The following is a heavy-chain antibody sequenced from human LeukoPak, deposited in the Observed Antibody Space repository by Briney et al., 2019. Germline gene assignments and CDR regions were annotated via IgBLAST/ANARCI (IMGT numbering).Heavy chain of an antibody. Sequence: ASVKVSCKTSGYTFMNFNINWVRQAPGQRLEWVGWISTYNGNTNYAQNLQDRVTMTTDTSTSTAYMELRSLRSDDTAVYYCARDWGFGEFLSDFWGQGTLVTVSS. CDR1: GYTFMNFN. D-gene: IGHD3-10*01. V-gene: IGHV1-18*01. J-gene: IGHJ4*02. CDR3: ARDWGFGEFLSDF. CDR2: ISTYNGNT.